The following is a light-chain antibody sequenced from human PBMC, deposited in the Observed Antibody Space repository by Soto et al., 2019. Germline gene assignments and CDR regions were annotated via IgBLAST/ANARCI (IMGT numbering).Light chain of an antibody. Sequence: VLSQCPATLSLSPGERAALACRASQRVSEFLAWYQQKPGQAPRLLIYDASNRATGIPARFSGSGSGTDFTLTISSLEAEDFALYYCQQRSKWPVTFGGGTRGIS. V-gene: IGKV3-11*01. CDR3: QQRSKWPVT. CDR2: DAS. CDR1: QRVSEF. J-gene: IGKJ4*01.